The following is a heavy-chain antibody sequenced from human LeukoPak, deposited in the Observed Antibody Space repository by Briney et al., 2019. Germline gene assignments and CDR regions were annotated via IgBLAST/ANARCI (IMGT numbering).Heavy chain of an antibody. Sequence: GGSLRLSCAASGFTVSNYWVTWVRQAPGKGLEWVANIKQDGSEKYYVDSVKGRFTISRDNAKNSLYLQMNSLRAEATAVYYCARGVLPDASSFAYWGRGTLVTVSS. V-gene: IGHV3-7*04. D-gene: IGHD2-2*01. J-gene: IGHJ4*02. CDR3: ARGVLPDASSFAY. CDR2: IKQDGSEK. CDR1: GFTVSNYW.